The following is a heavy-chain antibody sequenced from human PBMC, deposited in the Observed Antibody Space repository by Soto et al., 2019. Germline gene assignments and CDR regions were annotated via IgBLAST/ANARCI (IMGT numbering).Heavy chain of an antibody. Sequence: GGPLRLSCAASGFTFDDYAMHWVRQAPGKGLEWVSGISWNSGSIGYADSVKGRFTISRDNAKNSLYLQMNSLRAEDTALYYCAKGVLRYFDWPRDAFDIWGQGTMVTVSS. CDR2: ISWNSGSI. CDR1: GFTFDDYA. CDR3: AKGVLRYFDWPRDAFDI. V-gene: IGHV3-9*01. D-gene: IGHD3-9*01. J-gene: IGHJ3*02.